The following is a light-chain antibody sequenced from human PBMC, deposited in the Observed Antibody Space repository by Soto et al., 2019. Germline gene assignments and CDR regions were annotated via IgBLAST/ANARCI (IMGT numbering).Light chain of an antibody. CDR2: EVS. Sequence: QSALTQPASVSGPPGQSITISRTGTSSDVGGYNYVSWYQQHPGKAPKLMIYEVSNRPSGVSNRFSGSKSGNTASLAISGLQAEDEADYYCSSYTSSSTFYVFGTGTKVTVL. V-gene: IGLV2-14*01. CDR3: SSYTSSSTFYV. CDR1: SSDVGGYNY. J-gene: IGLJ1*01.